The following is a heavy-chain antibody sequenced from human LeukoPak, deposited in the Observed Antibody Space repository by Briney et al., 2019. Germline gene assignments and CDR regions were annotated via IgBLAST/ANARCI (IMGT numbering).Heavy chain of an antibody. CDR1: GGSISSGGYY. D-gene: IGHD3-22*01. Sequence: SQTLSLTCTVSGGSISSGGYYWSWIRQHPGKGLEWIGYIYYSGSTYYNPSLKSRVTISVDTSKNQFSLKLSSVTAEDTAVYYCARAGSSGYLIDYWGQGTLVTVSS. CDR3: ARAGSSGYLIDY. V-gene: IGHV4-31*03. CDR2: IYYSGST. J-gene: IGHJ4*02.